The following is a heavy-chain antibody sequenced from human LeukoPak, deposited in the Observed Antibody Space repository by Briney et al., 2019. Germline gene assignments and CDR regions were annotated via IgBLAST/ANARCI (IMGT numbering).Heavy chain of an antibody. V-gene: IGHV4-59*04. J-gene: IGHJ4*02. Sequence: SETLSLTCTVSGGSISSYYWSWIRQPPGKGLEWIGYIYYSGSTYYNASLQSRVTISIDTSKNQSSLRLSSVTAADTAMYFCAKSGGYGLIDYWGQGTLVTVSS. CDR3: AKSGGYGLIDY. D-gene: IGHD1-26*01. CDR2: IYYSGST. CDR1: GGSISSYY.